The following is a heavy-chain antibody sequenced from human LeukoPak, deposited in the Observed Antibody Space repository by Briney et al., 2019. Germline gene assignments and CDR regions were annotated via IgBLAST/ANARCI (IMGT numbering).Heavy chain of an antibody. V-gene: IGHV4-4*02. Sequence: SETLSLTCAVSGVSISSSEWWIWVRQPPGQGLEWIGEINRAGRTRYNPSLKSRGTISMDYSKNQFSLKLTSVTAADTAIYYCGKTDIYFNPIDYWGPGSLVTVSS. CDR3: GKTDIYFNPIDY. CDR2: INRAGRT. J-gene: IGHJ4*02. CDR1: GVSISSSEW. D-gene: IGHD3-9*01.